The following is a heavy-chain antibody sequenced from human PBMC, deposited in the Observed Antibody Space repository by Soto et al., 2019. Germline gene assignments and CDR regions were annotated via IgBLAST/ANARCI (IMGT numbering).Heavy chain of an antibody. V-gene: IGHV5-51*01. D-gene: IGHD4-17*01. CDR1: GYSFTSYW. CDR3: ASQGKFPPRVTKTGAY. J-gene: IGHJ4*02. Sequence: EVQLVQSGAEVKKPGESLKISCKGSGYSFTSYWIGWVRQMPGKGLEWMGIIYPGDSDTRYSPSFQGQVTISADKSISAAYLQWSSLKASDTAMYYCASQGKFPPRVTKTGAYWGQVTLVTVSS. CDR2: IYPGDSDT.